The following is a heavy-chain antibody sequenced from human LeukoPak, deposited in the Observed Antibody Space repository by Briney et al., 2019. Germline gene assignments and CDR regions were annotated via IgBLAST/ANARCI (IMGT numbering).Heavy chain of an antibody. CDR2: ISSSSSTI. Sequence: GGSLRLSCAASGFTFSSYSMNWVRQAPGKGLEWVSYISSSSSTIYYADSVKGRFTISRDNAKNSLYLQMNSLRDEGTAVYYCASNYLYSGSSGIYFDYWGQGTLLTVSS. V-gene: IGHV3-48*02. CDR3: ASNYLYSGSSGIYFDY. J-gene: IGHJ4*02. D-gene: IGHD1-26*01. CDR1: GFTFSSYS.